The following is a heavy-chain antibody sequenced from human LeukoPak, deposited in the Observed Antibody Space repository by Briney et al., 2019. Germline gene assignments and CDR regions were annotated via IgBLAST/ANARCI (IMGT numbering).Heavy chain of an antibody. CDR3: ARDVRGWVVDTAMVGAFDI. J-gene: IGHJ3*02. CDR1: GGSISSSSYY. Sequence: SETLSLTCTVSGGSISSSSYYWGWIRQPPGKGLEWIGSIYYSGSTYYNPSLKSRVTISVDTSKNQFSLKLSSVTAADTAVYYCARDVRGWVVDTAMVGAFDIWGQGTMVTVSS. V-gene: IGHV4-39*07. CDR2: IYYSGST. D-gene: IGHD5-18*01.